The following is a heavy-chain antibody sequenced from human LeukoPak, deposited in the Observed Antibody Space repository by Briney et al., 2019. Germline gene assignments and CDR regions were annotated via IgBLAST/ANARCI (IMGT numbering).Heavy chain of an antibody. CDR3: ARGWLHPYYYYYYMDV. V-gene: IGHV4-34*01. CDR1: GGSFSGYY. D-gene: IGHD5-24*01. CDR2: INHSGRT. J-gene: IGHJ6*03. Sequence: SETLSLTCAVYGGSFSGYYWSWIRQPPGKGREWIVEINHSGRTNYNPSLKSRVTISVDTSKNQFSLKLRSVPAADAAVYYCARGWLHPYYYYYYMDVWGKGTTVSVSS.